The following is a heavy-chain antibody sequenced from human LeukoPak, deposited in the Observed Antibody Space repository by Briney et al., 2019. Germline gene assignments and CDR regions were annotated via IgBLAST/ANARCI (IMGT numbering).Heavy chain of an antibody. V-gene: IGHV3-30*02. CDR2: IRYDGSNK. J-gene: IGHJ3*02. Sequence: GGSLRLSCAASGFTFSSYGMHWVRQAPGKGLEWVAFIRYDGSNKYYADSVKGRFTISRDNSKNTLYLQMNSLRAEDTAVYYCVRDETWNFGLSWYDGYDIWGQGTMVTVSS. CDR1: GFTFSSYG. CDR3: VRDETWNFGLSWYDGYDI. D-gene: IGHD1-7*01.